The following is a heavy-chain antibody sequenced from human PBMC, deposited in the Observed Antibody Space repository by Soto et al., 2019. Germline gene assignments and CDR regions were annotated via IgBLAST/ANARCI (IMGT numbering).Heavy chain of an antibody. CDR1: GYSISSSNW. D-gene: IGHD2-2*02. J-gene: IGHJ5*02. Sequence: PSETLSLTCAVSGYSISSSNWWGWIRQPPGKGLEWIGYIYYSGTTYYNPSLKSRVTMSVDTSKNQFSLKVNSVTAADTAVYYCARGEGAAPGILPAAINWFDPWGQGTMVTVS. CDR2: IYYSGTT. V-gene: IGHV4-28*03. CDR3: ARGEGAAPGILPAAINWFDP.